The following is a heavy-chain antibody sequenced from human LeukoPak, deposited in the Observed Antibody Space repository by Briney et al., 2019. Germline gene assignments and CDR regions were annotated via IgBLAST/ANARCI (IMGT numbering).Heavy chain of an antibody. CDR3: ESGTQQQWSSF. J-gene: IGHJ4*02. CDR2: IYHSGST. CDR1: GGSISSYY. D-gene: IGHD3-10*01. Sequence: SETLSLTCTVSGGSISSYYWSWIRQPAGKGLEWIGSIYHSGSTYYNPSLKSRVTISLDTSRNQFSLKLSSVTAADTAVYYCESGTQQQWSSFWGQGTLVTVSS. V-gene: IGHV4-4*07.